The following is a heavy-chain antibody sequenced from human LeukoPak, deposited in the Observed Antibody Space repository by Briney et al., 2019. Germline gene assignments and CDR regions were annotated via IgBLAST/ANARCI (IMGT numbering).Heavy chain of an antibody. Sequence: PGGSLRLSCAASGFTFSRYWMHWVRQTPGKGLVWVSRINSDGSSTRYADSVKGRFTISRDNAKNTLDLQMSSLRAEDTAVYYCARVDCSGGSCYFDYWGQATLVTVSS. CDR1: GFTFSRYW. CDR3: ARVDCSGGSCYFDY. CDR2: INSDGSST. V-gene: IGHV3-74*01. J-gene: IGHJ4*02. D-gene: IGHD2-15*01.